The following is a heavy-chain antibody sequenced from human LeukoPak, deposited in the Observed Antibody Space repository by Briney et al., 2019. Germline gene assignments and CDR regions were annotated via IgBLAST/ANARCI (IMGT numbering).Heavy chain of an antibody. V-gene: IGHV1-69*05. CDR3: ASTAHYQLLLGFDY. Sequence: GASVKVSCKASGGTFSSYAISWVRQAPGQGLEWMGGIIPIFGTANYAQKFQGRVTITTDESTSTAYMELSSLRSEDTAVYYCASTAHYQLLLGFDYWGQGTLVTVSS. D-gene: IGHD2-2*01. CDR2: IIPIFGTA. J-gene: IGHJ4*02. CDR1: GGTFSSYA.